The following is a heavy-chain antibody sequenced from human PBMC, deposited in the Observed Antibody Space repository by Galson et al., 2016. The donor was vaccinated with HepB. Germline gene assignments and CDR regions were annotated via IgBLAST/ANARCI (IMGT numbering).Heavy chain of an antibody. CDR1: GGSISSGGYY. CDR3: ARDRSSGSGSFGY. Sequence: TLSLTCTVSGGSISSGGYYWSWIRQHLGKGLEWIGYIYHSGSTYYNPSLKSRVTISVDTSKNQFSLKLSSVTAADTAVYFCARDRSSGSGSFGYWGQGTLVTVSS. J-gene: IGHJ4*02. D-gene: IGHD3-10*01. CDR2: IYHSGST. V-gene: IGHV4-31*03.